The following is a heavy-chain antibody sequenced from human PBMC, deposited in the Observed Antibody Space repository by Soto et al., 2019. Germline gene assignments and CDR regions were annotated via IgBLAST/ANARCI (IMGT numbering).Heavy chain of an antibody. D-gene: IGHD6-13*01. Sequence: ASVKVSCKASGYTFTGYYMHWVRQAPGQGLEWMGWINPNSGGTNYAQKFQGWVTMTRDTSISTAYMELSRLRSDDTAVYYCARDQSSSLHPPYYYYGMDVWGQGTTVTVSS. J-gene: IGHJ6*02. V-gene: IGHV1-2*04. CDR3: ARDQSSSLHPPYYYYGMDV. CDR1: GYTFTGYY. CDR2: INPNSGGT.